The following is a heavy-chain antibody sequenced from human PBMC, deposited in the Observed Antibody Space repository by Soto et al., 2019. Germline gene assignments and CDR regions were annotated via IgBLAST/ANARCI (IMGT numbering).Heavy chain of an antibody. D-gene: IGHD6-19*01. V-gene: IGHV3-23*01. CDR3: AKVLKAVAGTYDY. CDR1: GFTFSIYA. J-gene: IGHJ4*01. Sequence: EVQLLESGGGLVQPGGSLRLSCAASGFTFSIYAMSWVRQAPGKGLEWVLAISGSGDYTYYADSVKGRFAISRDNSKNTLYLQMNSLRAEDTAVYYCAKVLKAVAGTYDYWGQGTLVTVSS. CDR2: ISGSGDYT.